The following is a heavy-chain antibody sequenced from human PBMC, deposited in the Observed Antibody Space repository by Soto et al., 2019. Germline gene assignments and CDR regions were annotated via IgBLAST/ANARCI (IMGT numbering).Heavy chain of an antibody. CDR3: ARGGIAARLPTADYYYGMDV. D-gene: IGHD6-6*01. CDR2: IIPIFGTA. V-gene: IGHV1-69*13. J-gene: IGHJ6*02. Sequence: ASVKVSCKASGGTFSSYAISWVRQAPGQGLEWMGGIIPIFGTANYAQKFQGRVTITADESTSTAYMELSSLRSEDTAVYYCARGGIAARLPTADYYYGMDVWGQGTTVTVSS. CDR1: GGTFSSYA.